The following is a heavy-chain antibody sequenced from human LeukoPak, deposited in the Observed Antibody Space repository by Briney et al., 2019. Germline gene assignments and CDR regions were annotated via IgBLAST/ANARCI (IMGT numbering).Heavy chain of an antibody. CDR1: GGSVSSGSYY. CDR3: ARVWSGPFGFDP. D-gene: IGHD3/OR15-3a*01. J-gene: IGHJ5*02. V-gene: IGHV4-61*10. Sequence: SETLSLTCTVSGGSVSSGSYYWSWIRQPAGKGLEWIGYIYYSGSTNYNPSLKSRVTISVDTSKNQFSLKLSSVTAADTAVYYCARVWSGPFGFDPWGQGTLVTVSS. CDR2: IYYSGST.